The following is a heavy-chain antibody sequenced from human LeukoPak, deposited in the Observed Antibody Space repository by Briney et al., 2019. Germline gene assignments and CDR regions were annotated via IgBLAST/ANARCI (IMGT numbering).Heavy chain of an antibody. D-gene: IGHD4-17*01. J-gene: IGHJ6*03. CDR2: IYYSGST. Sequence: SETLSLTCTVSGGSISSYYWSWIRQPPGKGLEWIGYIYYSGSTNYNPSLKSRVTISVDTSKNQFSLKLSSVTAADTAVYYCAKDYGDYYYYMDVWGKGTTVTISS. CDR1: GGSISSYY. CDR3: AKDYGDYYYYMDV. V-gene: IGHV4-59*12.